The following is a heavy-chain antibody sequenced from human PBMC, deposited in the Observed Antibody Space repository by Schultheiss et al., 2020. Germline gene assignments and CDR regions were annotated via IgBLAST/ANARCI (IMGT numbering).Heavy chain of an antibody. CDR1: GFTFSNAW. CDR2: ISGSGGST. CDR3: ARDRLYDSSGYYYADYYFDY. D-gene: IGHD3-22*01. V-gene: IGHV3-23*01. Sequence: GGSLRLSCAASGFTFSNAWMNWVRQAPGKGLEWVSAISGSGGSTYYADSVKGRFTISRENAKNSLYLQMNSLRAEDTAVYYCARDRLYDSSGYYYADYYFDYWGQGTLVNGYS. J-gene: IGHJ4*02.